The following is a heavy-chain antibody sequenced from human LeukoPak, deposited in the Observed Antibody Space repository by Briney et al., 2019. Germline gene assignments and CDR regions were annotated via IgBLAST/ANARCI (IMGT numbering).Heavy chain of an antibody. J-gene: IGHJ6*02. CDR2: MNPNSGNT. D-gene: IGHD1-20*01. CDR3: ARHPYNWNDHYYYGMDV. V-gene: IGHV1-8*03. CDR1: GYTFTSYD. Sequence: ASVKVSCKASGYTFTSYDINWVRQATGQGLEWMGWMNPNSGNTGYAQKFQGRVTITRNTSIGTAYMELSSLRSEDTAVYYCARHPYNWNDHYYYGMDVWGQGTTVTVSS.